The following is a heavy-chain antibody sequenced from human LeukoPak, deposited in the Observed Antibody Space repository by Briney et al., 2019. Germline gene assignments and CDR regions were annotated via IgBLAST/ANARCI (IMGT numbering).Heavy chain of an antibody. CDR1: GGSISSYY. J-gene: IGHJ4*02. CDR2: IYYSGST. V-gene: IGHV4-59*08. D-gene: IGHD6-19*01. Sequence: SETLSLTCTVSGGSISSYYWSWIRQPPGKGLEWIGYIYYSGSTNYNPSLKSRVTISVDTSKNQFSLKLSSVTAADTAVYYCARHSSGWLFHYWGQGTLVTVSS. CDR3: ARHSSGWLFHY.